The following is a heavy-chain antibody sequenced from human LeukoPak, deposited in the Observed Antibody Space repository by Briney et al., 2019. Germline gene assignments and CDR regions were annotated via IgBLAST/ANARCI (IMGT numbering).Heavy chain of an antibody. Sequence: PGGSLRLSCAASGFTFSSDSMNWVRQAPGKGLEWVSSISSSSSYIYYADSVKGRFTISRDNAKNSLYLQMNSLRAEDTAVYYCARAPLGYCSGGSCYDLDYWGQGTLVTVSS. CDR1: GFTFSSDS. CDR2: ISSSSSYI. V-gene: IGHV3-21*01. J-gene: IGHJ4*02. CDR3: ARAPLGYCSGGSCYDLDY. D-gene: IGHD2-15*01.